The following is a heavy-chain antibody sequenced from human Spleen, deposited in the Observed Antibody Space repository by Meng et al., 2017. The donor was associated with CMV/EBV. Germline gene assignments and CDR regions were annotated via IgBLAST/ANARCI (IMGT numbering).Heavy chain of an antibody. CDR2: ITGSGDNT. V-gene: IGHV3-23*01. D-gene: IGHD6-13*01. Sequence: GESLKISCAASGFTFSSYAMTWVRQAPGKGLEWVSAITGSGDNTYYADSVKGRFTISRDNSKNTLYLQMNSLRVEDTAVYFCAKVSWPAVGADYWGQGTQVTVSS. J-gene: IGHJ4*02. CDR3: AKVSWPAVGADY. CDR1: GFTFSSYA.